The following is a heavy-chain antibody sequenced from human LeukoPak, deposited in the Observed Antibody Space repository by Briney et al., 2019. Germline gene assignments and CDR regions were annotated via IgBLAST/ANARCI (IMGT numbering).Heavy chain of an antibody. CDR3: TSPGTVAGDDY. CDR2: IRSKANSYAT. CDR1: GFTFSGSA. J-gene: IGHJ4*02. D-gene: IGHD6-19*01. Sequence: PGGSLRLSCAASGFTFSGSAMHWVRQASGKGLEWVGRIRSKANSYATAYAASVKGRFTISRDDSKNTAYLQMNSLKTEDTAVYYCTSPGTVAGDDYWGQGTLVTVSS. V-gene: IGHV3-73*01.